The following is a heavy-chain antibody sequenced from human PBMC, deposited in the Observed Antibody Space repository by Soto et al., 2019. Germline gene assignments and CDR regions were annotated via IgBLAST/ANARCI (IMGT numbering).Heavy chain of an antibody. J-gene: IGHJ4*02. D-gene: IGHD2-21*01. Sequence: QVPLVQSGAEVKKPGSSVKVSCKAPGVTFSSSPISWVRQAPGQGLEWMGGLIPITGTVQYAQKFQGRLTVTADESTTTGHTERISRGSEDTDVYYCARLSDSPPVFNVDSWGQGTLVTVSS. CDR3: ARLSDSPPVFNVDS. CDR1: GVTFSSSP. CDR2: LIPITGTV. V-gene: IGHV1-69*01.